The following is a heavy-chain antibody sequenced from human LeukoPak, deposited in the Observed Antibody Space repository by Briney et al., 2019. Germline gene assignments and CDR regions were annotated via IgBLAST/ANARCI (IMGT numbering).Heavy chain of an antibody. V-gene: IGHV4-4*07. Sequence: GSTNYNPSLKSRVTMSVDTSKNQFSLRLSSVTAADTAVYYCTREGSASYWGQGTLVTVSS. CDR3: TREGSASY. D-gene: IGHD3-10*01. CDR2: GST. J-gene: IGHJ4*02.